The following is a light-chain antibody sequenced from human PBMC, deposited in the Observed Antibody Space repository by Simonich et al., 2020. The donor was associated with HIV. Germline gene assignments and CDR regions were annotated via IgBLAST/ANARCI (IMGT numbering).Light chain of an antibody. CDR1: QGISSY. CDR2: AAS. Sequence: DIQMTQSPSSLSASVGDRVTITFRASQGISSYLNWFQQKPGKAPKLLIYAASSLQSGVPSRFSGSGSGTDFTLTISSLQPEDFATYYCQQTYSTPSWTFGQGTKVDIK. CDR3: QQTYSTPSWT. J-gene: IGKJ1*01. V-gene: IGKV1-39*01.